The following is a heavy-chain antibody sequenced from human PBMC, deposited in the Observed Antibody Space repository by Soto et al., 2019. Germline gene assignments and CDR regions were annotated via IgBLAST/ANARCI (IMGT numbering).Heavy chain of an antibody. CDR3: ARRNVRCSSTICHSGVDGMDV. CDR1: GITFSDHY. Sequence: GGSLRLSCAASGITFSDHYMDWVRQAPGKGLEWVGRSRDKANSYTTEYAASVKGRFTISRDDSENSLFLQMDSLKIEDTAVYYCARRNVRCSSTICHSGVDGMDVWGQGTTVTVSS. V-gene: IGHV3-72*01. J-gene: IGHJ6*02. CDR2: SRDKANSYTT. D-gene: IGHD2-2*01.